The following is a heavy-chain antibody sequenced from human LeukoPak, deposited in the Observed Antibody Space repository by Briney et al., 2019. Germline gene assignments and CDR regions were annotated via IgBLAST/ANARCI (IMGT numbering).Heavy chain of an antibody. CDR1: GFTFSSYA. CDR3: ARQLGFCSDGTCHFDS. Sequence: GGSLRLSCAASGFTFSSYAMSWVRQAPGKGLEWVSAISGSGGSTYYADSVKGRFTISRDNSKNTVSLHMNSLRVEDTAIYYCARQLGFCSDGTCHFDSWGQGTLVTVSS. D-gene: IGHD2-15*01. J-gene: IGHJ4*02. V-gene: IGHV3-23*01. CDR2: ISGSGGST.